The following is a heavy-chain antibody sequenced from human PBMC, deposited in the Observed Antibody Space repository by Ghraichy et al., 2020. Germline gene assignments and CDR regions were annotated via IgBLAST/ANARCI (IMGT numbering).Heavy chain of an antibody. CDR2: ISYDGSNK. CDR1: GFTFSSYA. CDR3: ARDPFIVDTAMVQSSNYYYGMDV. V-gene: IGHV3-30-3*01. Sequence: GGSLRLSCAASGFTFSSYAMHWVRQAPGKGLEWVAVISYDGSNKYYADSVKGRFTISRDNSKNTLYLQMNSLRAEDTAVYYCARDPFIVDTAMVQSSNYYYGMDVWGQGTTVTVSS. D-gene: IGHD5-18*01. J-gene: IGHJ6*02.